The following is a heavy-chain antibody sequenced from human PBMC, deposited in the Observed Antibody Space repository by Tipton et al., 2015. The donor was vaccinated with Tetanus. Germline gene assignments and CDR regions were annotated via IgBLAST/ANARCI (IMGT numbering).Heavy chain of an antibody. V-gene: IGHV4-61*01. J-gene: IGHJ6*04. CDR3: ARGDCCHYYYHMDV. CDR1: GGSVSSGSYY. Sequence: LRLSCTVSGGSVSSGSYYWSWIRQPPGKGLEWIGYFFYSGSTNYNPSLKSRVSIAVGTSKNQFSLKLRSVTAADTAVYYCARGDCCHYYYHMDVWGSAATVTVAS. CDR2: FFYSGST. D-gene: IGHD2-21*02.